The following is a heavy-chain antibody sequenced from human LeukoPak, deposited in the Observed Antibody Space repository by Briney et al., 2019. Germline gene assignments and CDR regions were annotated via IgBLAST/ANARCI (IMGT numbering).Heavy chain of an antibody. D-gene: IGHD6-19*01. V-gene: IGHV1-2*02. CDR2: INPNSGGT. CDR3: ARESAVVTRWYFDL. J-gene: IGHJ2*01. Sequence: ASVKVSCKASGYTFTGYYMHWVRQAPGQGLEWMGWINPNSGGTNYAQKFQGRVTTTRDTSISTAYMELSRLRSDDTAVYYCARESAVVTRWYFDLWGRGTLVTVSS. CDR1: GYTFTGYY.